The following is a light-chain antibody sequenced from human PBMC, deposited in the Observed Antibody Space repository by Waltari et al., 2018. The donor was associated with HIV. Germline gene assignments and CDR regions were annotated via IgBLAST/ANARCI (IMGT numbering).Light chain of an antibody. V-gene: IGLV2-14*01. J-gene: IGLJ2*01. Sequence: QSALTQPASVSGSAGQSITVSCTGTSSDIGYYDYVSWYQHHPGKAPKLIIYEVTHRPSGVSDRFSGSKSGSTASLTISGLQAEDEADYYCSSFTGNINPLEVFGGGTKVTVL. CDR2: EVT. CDR1: SSDIGYYDY. CDR3: SSFTGNINPLEV.